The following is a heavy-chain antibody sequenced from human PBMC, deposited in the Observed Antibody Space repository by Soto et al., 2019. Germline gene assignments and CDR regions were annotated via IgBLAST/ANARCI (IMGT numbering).Heavy chain of an antibody. D-gene: IGHD3-3*01. CDR1: GGTFSSYA. CDR2: IIPIFGTA. Sequence: GASVKVSCKASGGTFSSYAISWVRQAPGQGLEWMGGIIPIFGTANYAQKFQGRVTITADESTSTAYMELSSLRSEDTAVYYCARASLRFLEWLNYYGMDVWGQGTTVTVSS. J-gene: IGHJ6*02. V-gene: IGHV1-69*13. CDR3: ARASLRFLEWLNYYGMDV.